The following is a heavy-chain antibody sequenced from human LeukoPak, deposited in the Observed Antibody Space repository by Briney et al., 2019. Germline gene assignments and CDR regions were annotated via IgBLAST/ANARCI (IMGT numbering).Heavy chain of an antibody. CDR2: IYYSGST. CDR3: ARASSSWYASYYYYYYMDV. Sequence: SETLSLTCTVSGGSISSYYWSWIRQPPGKGLEWIGYIYYSGSTNYNPSLKSRVTISVDTSKNQFSLKLSSVAAADTAVYYCARASSSWYASYYYYYYMDVWGKGTTVTVSS. CDR1: GGSISSYY. J-gene: IGHJ6*03. V-gene: IGHV4-59*08. D-gene: IGHD6-13*01.